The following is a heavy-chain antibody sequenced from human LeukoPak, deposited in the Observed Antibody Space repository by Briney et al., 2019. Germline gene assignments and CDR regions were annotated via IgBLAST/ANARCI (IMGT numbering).Heavy chain of an antibody. Sequence: ASVKVSCKASGYAFTGYYMHWVRQAPGQGLEWMGWINPNSGGTNYAQKFQGRVTMTRDTSISTAYMELSRLRSDDTAVYYCATGSEDYYDSSGYYGYWGQGTLVTVSS. J-gene: IGHJ4*02. V-gene: IGHV1-2*02. CDR2: INPNSGGT. CDR1: GYAFTGYY. CDR3: ATGSEDYYDSSGYYGY. D-gene: IGHD3-22*01.